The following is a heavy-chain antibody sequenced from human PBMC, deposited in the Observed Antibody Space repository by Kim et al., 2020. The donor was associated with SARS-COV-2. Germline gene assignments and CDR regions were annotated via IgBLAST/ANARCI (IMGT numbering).Heavy chain of an antibody. Sequence: GGSLRLSCAASGFSFKTYGMHWVRQAPGKGLGWVAFIWYDGSKKNYADSVKGRFTISRDNSKNTLYLQMNSLRVEDTAVYYCARVQVPGGVASSGAPIDYGGQGPLPTVST. D-gene: IGHD6-19*01. CDR3: ARVQVPGGVASSGAPIDY. CDR2: IWYDGSKK. J-gene: IGHJ4*02. CDR1: GFSFKTYG. V-gene: IGHV3-33*01.